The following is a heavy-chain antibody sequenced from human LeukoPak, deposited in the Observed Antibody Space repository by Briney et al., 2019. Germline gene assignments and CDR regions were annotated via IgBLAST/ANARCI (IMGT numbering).Heavy chain of an antibody. Sequence: PGGSLRLSCAASGFTFSSYEMNWVRQAPGKGLEWVSAISGSGGSTYYADSVKGRFTISRDNSKNTLYLQMNSLRAEDTAVYYCAKDRYGVRGVISPFWFDPWGQGTLVTVSS. CDR2: ISGSGGST. CDR1: GFTFSSYE. D-gene: IGHD3-10*01. J-gene: IGHJ5*02. V-gene: IGHV3-23*01. CDR3: AKDRYGVRGVISPFWFDP.